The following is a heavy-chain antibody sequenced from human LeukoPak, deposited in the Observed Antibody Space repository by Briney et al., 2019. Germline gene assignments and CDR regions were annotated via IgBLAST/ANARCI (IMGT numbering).Heavy chain of an antibody. CDR3: ARDFSPTVTPQNYFDY. J-gene: IGHJ4*02. V-gene: IGHV3-33*01. Sequence: PGRSLRLSCAASGFTFSSYGMHWVRRAPGKGLERVAVIWYDGSNKYYADSVKGRFTISRDNSKNTLYLQMNSLRAEDTAVYYCARDFSPTVTPQNYFDYWGQGTLVTVSS. D-gene: IGHD4-11*01. CDR2: IWYDGSNK. CDR1: GFTFSSYG.